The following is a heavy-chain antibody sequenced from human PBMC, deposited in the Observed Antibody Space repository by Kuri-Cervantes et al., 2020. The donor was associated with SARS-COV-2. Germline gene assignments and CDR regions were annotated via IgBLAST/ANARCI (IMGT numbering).Heavy chain of an antibody. CDR2: TKPDGSDK. CDR3: AREDVVPATLRGYYYNNGMDV. Sequence: GGSLRLSCAASGFTFTSYWMSWVRQAPGKGLEWVANTKPDGSDKYYVDSVKGRFTISRDNAKNSLYLQMNSLRPEDTAVYYCAREDVVPATLRGYYYNNGMDVWGQGTTVTVSS. D-gene: IGHD2-15*01. J-gene: IGHJ6*02. CDR1: GFTFTSYW. V-gene: IGHV3-7*04.